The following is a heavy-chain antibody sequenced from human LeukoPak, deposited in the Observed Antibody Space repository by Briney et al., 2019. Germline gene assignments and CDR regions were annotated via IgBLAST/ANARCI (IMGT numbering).Heavy chain of an antibody. CDR1: GFTFSRHR. D-gene: IGHD2-15*01. CDR3: ARDFSVVVAAVDSAFDI. V-gene: IGHV3-74*01. J-gene: IGHJ3*02. Sequence: PGGSLRLSCAASGFTFSRHRLHWVRQAPGKGLVWVSRINSYGGSTTYADSVKGRFTISRDNAKNTLYLQMNSLRAEDTAVYYCARDFSVVVAAVDSAFDIWGQGTMVTVSS. CDR2: INSYGGST.